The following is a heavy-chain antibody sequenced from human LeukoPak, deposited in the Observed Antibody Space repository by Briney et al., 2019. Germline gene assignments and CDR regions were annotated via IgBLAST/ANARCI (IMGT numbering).Heavy chain of an antibody. CDR3: ARQALFMVRGLISAFDI. Sequence: PGGSLRLSCVVSGFTFSDYDMTWIRQAPGKGLEWVSHISSSGNTVYYADSVKGRFTVSRDNAKNSLFLQVDSLRAEDTAVYYCARQALFMVRGLISAFDIWGQGTMVTVSS. J-gene: IGHJ3*02. D-gene: IGHD3-10*01. CDR1: GFTFSDYD. V-gene: IGHV3-11*01. CDR2: ISSSGNTV.